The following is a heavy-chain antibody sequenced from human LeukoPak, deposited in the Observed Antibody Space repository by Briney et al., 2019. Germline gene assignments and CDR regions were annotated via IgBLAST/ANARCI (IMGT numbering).Heavy chain of an antibody. D-gene: IGHD6-13*01. V-gene: IGHV4-59*12. Sequence: PSETLSLTCTVSGGSISSYYWSWIRQPPGKGLEWIGYIYYSGSTNYNPSLKSRVTISVDTSKNQFSLKLSSVTAADTAVYYCARPKIAAAGTIALDIWGQGTMVTVSS. CDR3: ARPKIAAAGTIALDI. J-gene: IGHJ3*02. CDR2: IYYSGST. CDR1: GGSISSYY.